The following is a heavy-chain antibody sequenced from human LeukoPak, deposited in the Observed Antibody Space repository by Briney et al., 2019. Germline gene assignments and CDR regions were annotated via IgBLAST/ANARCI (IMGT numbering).Heavy chain of an antibody. V-gene: IGHV4-59*01. D-gene: IGHD6-6*01. Sequence: SETLSLTCTVSGGSISSYYWSWIRQPPGKGLEWIGYIYYSGSTNYNPSLKSRVPIPVDTSKNQFSLKLSSVTAADTAVYYCARSIAAGLQYYFDYWGQGTLVTVSS. CDR2: IYYSGST. J-gene: IGHJ4*02. CDR3: ARSIAAGLQYYFDY. CDR1: GGSISSYY.